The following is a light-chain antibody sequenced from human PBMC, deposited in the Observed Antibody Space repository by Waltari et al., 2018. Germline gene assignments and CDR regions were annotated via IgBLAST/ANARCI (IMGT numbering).Light chain of an antibody. CDR2: DAS. V-gene: IGKV3-15*01. CDR3: QQYGNWPLYT. CDR1: QILGRN. J-gene: IGKJ2*01. Sequence: EIVVTQSPVTLSASPGERATLSCRASQILGRNLAWYQQRPGQAPSLLIYDASTRATGVPARFSGSGSQTEFTLTISSLQSEDFAVYYCQQYGNWPLYTFGQGTKLEIK.